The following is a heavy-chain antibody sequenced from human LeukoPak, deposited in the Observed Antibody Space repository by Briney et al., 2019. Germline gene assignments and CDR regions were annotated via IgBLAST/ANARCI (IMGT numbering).Heavy chain of an antibody. J-gene: IGHJ4*02. CDR1: GGSFSGYY. CDR3: ARGWKGAAGKETFDY. D-gene: IGHD6-13*01. V-gene: IGHV4-34*01. Sequence: SETLSLTCAVYGGSFSGYYWRWIRQPPGKGLEWIGEINHSGSTNYNPSLKSRVTISVDTSKNQFSLKLSSVTAADTAVYYCARGWKGAAGKETFDYWGQGTLVTVSS. CDR2: INHSGST.